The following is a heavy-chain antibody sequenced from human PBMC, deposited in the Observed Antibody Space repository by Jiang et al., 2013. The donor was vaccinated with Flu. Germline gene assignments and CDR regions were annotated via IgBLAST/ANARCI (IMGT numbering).Heavy chain of an antibody. D-gene: IGHD3-22*01. J-gene: IGHJ5*02. CDR2: IYYSGST. CDR1: GGSISSSSYY. V-gene: IGHV4-39*07. CDR3: ARHSYYYDSRRNWFDP. Sequence: PGLVKPSETLSLTCTVSGGSISSSSYYWGWIRQPPGKGLEWIGSIYYSGSTYYNPSLKSRVTISVDTSKNQFSLKLSSVTAADTAVYYCARHSYYYDSRRNWFDPWGQGTLVTVSS.